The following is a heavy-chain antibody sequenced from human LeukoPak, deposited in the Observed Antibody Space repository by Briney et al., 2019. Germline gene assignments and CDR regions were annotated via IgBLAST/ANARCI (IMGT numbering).Heavy chain of an antibody. CDR1: GGSISSYY. Sequence: SETLSLTCTVSGGSISSYYWGWMRQPPGKGLEWIANIYYSGTTYYNPSLKSRVTISVDTSKHQFSLKLNSVTAADTAVYYCAIVGRSNYGEYWGQGTLVTVSS. V-gene: IGHV4-39*01. CDR2: IYYSGTT. J-gene: IGHJ4*02. CDR3: AIVGRSNYGEY. D-gene: IGHD1-26*01.